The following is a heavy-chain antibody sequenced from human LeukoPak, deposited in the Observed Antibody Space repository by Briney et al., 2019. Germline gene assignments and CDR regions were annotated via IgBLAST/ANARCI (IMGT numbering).Heavy chain of an antibody. D-gene: IGHD2-2*01. J-gene: IGHJ6*03. CDR2: IYTSGST. CDR3: ARAPYCSSTSCYESYYYYYMDV. CDR1: GGSISSYY. V-gene: IGHV4-4*07. Sequence: SETLSLTCTVSGGSISSYYWSWIRQPAGKGLEWIGRIYTSGSTNYNPSLKSRVTMSVDTSKNQFSLKLNSVTAADTAVYYCARAPYCSSTSCYESYYYYYMDVWGKGTTVTVSS.